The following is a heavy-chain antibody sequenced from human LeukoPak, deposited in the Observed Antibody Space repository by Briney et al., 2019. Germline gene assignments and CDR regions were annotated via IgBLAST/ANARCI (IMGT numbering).Heavy chain of an antibody. Sequence: SETLSLTCTVSGGSITNYYWSWLRQSPGKGLEWIGYIRYTGTTNYNPSLKSRVTISSDTSKNQFSLKLSSVTAADTAVYYCARETTIVGATYNWFDPWGQGTLVTVSS. CDR3: ARETTIVGATYNWFDP. D-gene: IGHD1-26*01. J-gene: IGHJ5*02. V-gene: IGHV4-59*01. CDR1: GGSITNYY. CDR2: IRYTGTT.